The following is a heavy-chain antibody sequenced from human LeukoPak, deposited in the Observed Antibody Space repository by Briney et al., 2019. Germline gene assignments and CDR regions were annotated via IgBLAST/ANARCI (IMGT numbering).Heavy chain of an antibody. Sequence: GGSLKLSCVTSGFSFNTFWMNWVRQPPGKGLEGVSSITCSSSYIYYADSVKGRFTISRDNPKNSLYLQMNSLRAEDTAVYYCARGGASSYYDSSGYSDYWGQGTLVTVSS. CDR1: GFSFNTFW. V-gene: IGHV3-21*01. D-gene: IGHD3-22*01. J-gene: IGHJ4*02. CDR3: ARGGASSYYDSSGYSDY. CDR2: ITCSSSYI.